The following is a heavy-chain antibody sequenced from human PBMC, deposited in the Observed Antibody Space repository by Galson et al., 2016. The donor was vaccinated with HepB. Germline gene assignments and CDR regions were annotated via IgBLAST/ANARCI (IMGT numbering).Heavy chain of an antibody. J-gene: IGHJ4*02. V-gene: IGHV3-7*03. CDR1: GFTFSNSW. CDR3: ARPGRVAAAF. CDR2: IKEDGSEK. Sequence: SLRLSCAASGFTFSNSWMSWLRQPPGKGLEWVANIKEDGSEKYYVDSVKGRFTISRDNAKNSLYLQMNSLRAEETAVYYCARPGRVAAAFWGQGTLVTVSS. D-gene: IGHD3-3*01.